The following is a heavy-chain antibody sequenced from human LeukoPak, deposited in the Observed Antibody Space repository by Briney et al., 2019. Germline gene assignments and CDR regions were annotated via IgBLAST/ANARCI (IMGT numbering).Heavy chain of an antibody. CDR3: ARVGGAARPSYYMDV. J-gene: IGHJ6*03. CDR1: GGSFSGYY. Sequence: SETLSLTCAVYGGSFSGYYWSWIRQPPGKGLEWIGEINHSGSTNYNPSLKSRVPISVDTSKNQFSLKLSSVTAADTAVYYCARVGGAARPSYYMDVWGKGTTVTVSS. D-gene: IGHD6-6*01. V-gene: IGHV4-34*01. CDR2: INHSGST.